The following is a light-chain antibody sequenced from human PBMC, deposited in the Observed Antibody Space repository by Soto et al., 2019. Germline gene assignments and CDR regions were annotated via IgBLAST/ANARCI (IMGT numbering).Light chain of an antibody. V-gene: IGLV1-40*01. CDR1: SSNIGASYA. CDR2: GNS. J-gene: IGLJ3*02. Sequence: QAVVTQPPSVSGAPGQRVTISCTGSSSNIGASYAVHWYQQLPGTAPKLLIYGNSNRPSGVPDRFSGSKSGTSASLANTGLQAEDEADYYCQSYDSSLSGSVFGGGTKLTVL. CDR3: QSYDSSLSGSV.